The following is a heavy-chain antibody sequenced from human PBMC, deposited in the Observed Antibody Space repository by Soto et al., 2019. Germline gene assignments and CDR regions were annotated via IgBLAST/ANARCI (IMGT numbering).Heavy chain of an antibody. J-gene: IGHJ4*02. V-gene: IGHV1-18*01. CDR2: ISAYNGNT. CDR3: ARAWVRYCSSVSCPGDY. Sequence: QVQLVQSGAEVRKPGASVKVSCKASGYSFTNYGISWVRQAPGQGLEWMGWISAYNGNTKFAQKVQGRVTMATDTSTSTAYMELSSLRSEDTAVYYCARAWVRYCSSVSCPGDYWGQGTLVTVSS. CDR1: GYSFTNYG. D-gene: IGHD2-2*01.